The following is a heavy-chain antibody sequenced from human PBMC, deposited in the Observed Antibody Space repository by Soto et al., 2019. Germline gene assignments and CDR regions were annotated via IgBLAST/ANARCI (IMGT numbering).Heavy chain of an antibody. D-gene: IGHD3-3*01. CDR3: ASQYYDFWSGYRSGLFDS. V-gene: IGHV4-39*01. CDR1: GGSISSSSYY. J-gene: IGHJ4*02. Sequence: PSETLSLTCTVSGGSISSSSYYWGWIRQPPGKGLEWIGSIYYSGSTYYNPSLKTRVTISVDTSKNQFSLKLSSVTAADTAVYYCASQYYDFWSGYRSGLFDSWGQGTLVTVSS. CDR2: IYYSGST.